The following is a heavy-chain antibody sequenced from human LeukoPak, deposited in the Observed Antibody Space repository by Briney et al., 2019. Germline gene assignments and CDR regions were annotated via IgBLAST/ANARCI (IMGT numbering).Heavy chain of an antibody. V-gene: IGHV1-18*01. D-gene: IGHD3-10*01. J-gene: IGHJ4*02. CDR2: ISAYNGNT. CDR1: GYTFTSYG. CDR3: AREVEYYYGSGRGPVDY. Sequence: TSVKVSCKASGYTFTSYGISWVRQAPGQGLEWMGWISAYNGNTNYAQKLQGRVTMTTDTSTSTAYMELRSLRSDDTAMYYCAREVEYYYGSGRGPVDYWGQGTLVTVSS.